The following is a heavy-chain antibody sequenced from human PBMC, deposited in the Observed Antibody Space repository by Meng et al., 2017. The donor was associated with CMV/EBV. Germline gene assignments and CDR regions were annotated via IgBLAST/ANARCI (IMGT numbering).Heavy chain of an antibody. CDR3: ATCSSTSCYTDDAFDI. Sequence: SSVKVSCKASGGTFSSYVISRVRPAPGQGLEWMGGIIPIFGTANYAQKFQGRVTITTDESTSTDYMELSSLRSEDTAVYYCATCSSTSCYTDDAFDIWGQGTMVTVSS. D-gene: IGHD2-2*02. V-gene: IGHV1-69*05. CDR2: IIPIFGTA. CDR1: GGTFSSYV. J-gene: IGHJ3*02.